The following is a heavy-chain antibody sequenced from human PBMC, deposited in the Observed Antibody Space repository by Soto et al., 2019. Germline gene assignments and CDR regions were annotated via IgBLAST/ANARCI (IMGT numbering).Heavy chain of an antibody. J-gene: IGHJ6*03. Sequence: ASVKVSSKASGYTFTSYGISWVRQAPGQGLEWMGWISAYNGNTNYAQKLQGRVTMTTDTSTSTAYMELRSLRSDDTAVYYCARAPRFYDILTGPYYYYMDVWGKGTTVTVSS. V-gene: IGHV1-18*01. CDR1: GYTFTSYG. CDR2: ISAYNGNT. CDR3: ARAPRFYDILTGPYYYYMDV. D-gene: IGHD3-9*01.